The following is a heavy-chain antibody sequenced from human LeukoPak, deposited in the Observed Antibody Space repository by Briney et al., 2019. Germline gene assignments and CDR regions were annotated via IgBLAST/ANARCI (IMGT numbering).Heavy chain of an antibody. V-gene: IGHV3-64*01. CDR3: ARGRSAAEYDAFDI. CDR1: GFMFSTYA. CDR2: INTYGGST. D-gene: IGHD2-15*01. Sequence: PGGSLRLSCEVSGFMFSTYAMHWVRQAPGKGPEFVSGINTYGGSTHYAKSVKGGFTISRDNFKNTLYLQMGSLRAEDTAVYYCARGRSAAEYDAFDIWGQGTLVTVSS. J-gene: IGHJ3*02.